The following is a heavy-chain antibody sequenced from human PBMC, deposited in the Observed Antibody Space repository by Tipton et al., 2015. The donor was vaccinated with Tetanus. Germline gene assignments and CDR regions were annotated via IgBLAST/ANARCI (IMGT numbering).Heavy chain of an antibody. CDR3: ARDIVSGHHVLDC. CDR1: GFTFSTFG. V-gene: IGHV3-30*03. D-gene: IGHD2-15*01. J-gene: IGHJ4*02. Sequence: SLRLSCAASGFTFSTFGMHWVRQAPGKGLEWVATISYDGNYKYYSDSVKGRFTISRDNAKNTLYLQVNSLRAEDTAVYYCARDIVSGHHVLDCWGRGTLVTVSS. CDR2: ISYDGNYK.